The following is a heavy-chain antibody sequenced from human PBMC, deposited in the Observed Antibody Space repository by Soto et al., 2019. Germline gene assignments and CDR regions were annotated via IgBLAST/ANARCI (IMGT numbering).Heavy chain of an antibody. CDR2: IYKDFT. V-gene: IGHV3-66*01. CDR3: AREPRYCSGGSCSILGDAFDI. Sequence: EVQLVESGGGLVQPGGSLRLSCVASGFTVTDIYMNWVRQAPGKGLEWVSVIYKDFTDYADFVRGRFSVSTYTSKNALYLQLDNLRAEDTAVYYCAREPRYCSGGSCSILGDAFDIWGQGAMVTVSS. J-gene: IGHJ3*02. D-gene: IGHD2-15*01. CDR1: GFTVTDIY.